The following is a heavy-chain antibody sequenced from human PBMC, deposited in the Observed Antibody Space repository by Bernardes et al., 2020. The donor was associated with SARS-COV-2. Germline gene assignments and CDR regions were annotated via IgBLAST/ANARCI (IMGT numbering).Heavy chain of an antibody. CDR3: ARFYRGRIIGGSYSQLYYFDY. D-gene: IGHD1-26*01. J-gene: IGHJ4*02. CDR2: IYYSGST. CDR1: GGSISSSSYY. Sequence: SETLSLTCTVSGGSISSSSYYWGWIRQPPGKGLEWIGSIYYSGSTYYNPSLKSRVTISVDTSKNQFSLKLSSVTAADTAVYYCARFYRGRIIGGSYSQLYYFDYWGQGTLVTVSS. V-gene: IGHV4-39*01.